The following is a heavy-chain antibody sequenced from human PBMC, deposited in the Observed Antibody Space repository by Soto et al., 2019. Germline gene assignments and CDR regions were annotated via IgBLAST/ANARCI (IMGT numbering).Heavy chain of an antibody. CDR2: ISYDGSNK. D-gene: IGHD6-19*01. CDR3: AKGVRPGYSSGPFDY. Sequence: GGSLRLSCAASGFTFSSYGMHWVRQAPGKGLEWVAVISYDGSNKYYADSVKGRFTISRDNSKNTLYLQMNSLRAEDTAVYYCAKGVRPGYSSGPFDYWGQGTLVTVSS. J-gene: IGHJ4*02. CDR1: GFTFSSYG. V-gene: IGHV3-30*18.